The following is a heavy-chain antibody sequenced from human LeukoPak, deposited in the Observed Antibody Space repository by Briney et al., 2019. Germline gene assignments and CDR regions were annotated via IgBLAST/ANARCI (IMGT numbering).Heavy chain of an antibody. D-gene: IGHD3-16*01. Sequence: ASVTVSCKASGYTFTGYYMHWVRQAPGQGLEWMGWINPNSGGTNYAQRFQGRVTMSRDTSISTAYMELSRLRPDDTAVYYCARGGKSELGACDYWGQGTLVTVSS. J-gene: IGHJ4*02. CDR1: GYTFTGYY. CDR3: ARGGKSELGACDY. V-gene: IGHV1-2*02. CDR2: INPNSGGT.